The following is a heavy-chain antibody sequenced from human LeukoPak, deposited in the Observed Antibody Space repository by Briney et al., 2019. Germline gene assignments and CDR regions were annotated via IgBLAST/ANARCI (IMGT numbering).Heavy chain of an antibody. J-gene: IGHJ4*02. CDR1: GFTLSDYY. Sequence: GGSLRLSCAASGFTLSDYYMSWIRQAPGKGLEWVSYISSSGSTIYYADSVKGRFTISRDNAKNSLYLQMNSLRAEDTAVYYCARYNVWGSYRYRSLDYWGQGTLVTVSS. V-gene: IGHV3-11*01. CDR2: ISSSGSTI. CDR3: ARYNVWGSYRYRSLDY. D-gene: IGHD3-16*02.